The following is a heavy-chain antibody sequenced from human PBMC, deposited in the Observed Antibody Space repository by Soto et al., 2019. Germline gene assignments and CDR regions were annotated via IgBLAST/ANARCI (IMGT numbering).Heavy chain of an antibody. D-gene: IGHD2-15*01. CDR2: ISAYNGNT. CDR3: ARVNGGSGWFDP. CDR1: GYTFTSYG. J-gene: IGHJ5*02. V-gene: IGHV1-18*01. Sequence: QVQLVQSGAEVKKPGASVKVSCKASGYTFTSYGISWVRQAPGQGLEWMGWISAYNGNTNYAQKLQGRGTMTTDTARSTAYMELRGVRSEDTAVYYFARVNGGSGWFDPWGQGTLVTVAA.